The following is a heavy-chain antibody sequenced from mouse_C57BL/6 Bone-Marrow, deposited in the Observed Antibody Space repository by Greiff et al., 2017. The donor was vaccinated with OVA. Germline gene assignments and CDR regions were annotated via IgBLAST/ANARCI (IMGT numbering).Heavy chain of an antibody. J-gene: IGHJ2*01. V-gene: IGHV15-2*01. Sequence: VQLQQSGSELRSPGSSVKLSCKDFDSEVFPIAYMSWVRQKPGHGFEWIGGILPSIGRTIYGEKFEDKATLDADTLSNTAYLELNSLTSEDSAIYYCARHYYGSSSVYFDYWGQGTTLTVSS. CDR1: DSEVFPIAY. D-gene: IGHD1-1*01. CDR2: ILPSIGRT. CDR3: ARHYYGSSSVYFDY.